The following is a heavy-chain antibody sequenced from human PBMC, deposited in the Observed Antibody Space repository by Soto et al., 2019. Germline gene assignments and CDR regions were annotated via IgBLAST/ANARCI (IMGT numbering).Heavy chain of an antibody. CDR2: IYYSGSS. V-gene: IGHV4-30-4*01. D-gene: IGHD5-12*01. CDR3: VRAIVVTVGGMDV. Sequence: QVQLQESGPGLVKPSQTLSLTCTVSGGSISNADYYWSWVRQPPGKGLEWIGYIYYSGSSFFNPSLKSRVTMSKDTSKNQFSLRLTSVTAADTAVYYCVRAIVVTVGGMDVWGRGTTVTVSS. J-gene: IGHJ6*02. CDR1: GGSISNADYY.